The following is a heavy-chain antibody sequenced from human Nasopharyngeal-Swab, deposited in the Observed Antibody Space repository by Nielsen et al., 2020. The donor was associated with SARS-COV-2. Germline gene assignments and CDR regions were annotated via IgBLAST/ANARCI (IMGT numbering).Heavy chain of an antibody. CDR1: GFTFSDYY. Sequence: LSLTCAASGFTFSDYYMRWIRQAPGKGLEWVSYISSSGSTIYYADSVKGRFTISRDNAKNSLYLQMNSLRAEDTAVYYCAKVTTRSRPNIWGQGTMVTVSS. V-gene: IGHV3-11*01. D-gene: IGHD4-17*01. CDR3: AKVTTRSRPNI. CDR2: ISSSGSTI. J-gene: IGHJ3*02.